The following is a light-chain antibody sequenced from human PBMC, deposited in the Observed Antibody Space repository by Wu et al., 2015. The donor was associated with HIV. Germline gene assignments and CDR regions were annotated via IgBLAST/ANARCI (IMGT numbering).Light chain of an antibody. CDR1: QDIRNS. CDR2: AAS. V-gene: IGKV1-NL1*01. Sequence: DIQMTQSPSSLSASVGDKVTITCRASQDIRNSVAWLQQRPRQAPKLLMYAASTLESGVPSRFSGTGYGTDFTLTISSLQPEDVATYYCQKYNTAPWTFGQGPRWK. J-gene: IGKJ1*01. CDR3: QKYNTAPWT.